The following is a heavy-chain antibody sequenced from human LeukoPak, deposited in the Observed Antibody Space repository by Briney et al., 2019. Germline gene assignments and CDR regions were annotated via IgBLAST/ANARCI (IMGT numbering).Heavy chain of an antibody. CDR3: AKGSPEYYYDSSGSWGYY. V-gene: IGHV3-23*01. Sequence: GGSPRLFSGASAFTINTYSMNWARRDPAGELVLLFAISSSGGSTNYDDSAVDGFTISRDNSKNTLDLQMNSLRAEVTAVYYCAKGSPEYYYDSSGSWGYYWGQGTLVTVSS. CDR1: AFTINTYS. J-gene: IGHJ4*02. CDR2: ISSSGGST. D-gene: IGHD3-22*01.